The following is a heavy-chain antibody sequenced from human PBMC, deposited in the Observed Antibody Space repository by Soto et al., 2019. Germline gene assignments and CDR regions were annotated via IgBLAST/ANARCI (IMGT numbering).Heavy chain of an antibody. Sequence: VQLLESGGGLVQPRGSLRLACTASGFTFNHYAMTWVRQAPGRGLEWVASVSGRGGSKKYADSVKGRFIISRDNSNSTLYLQMDSLGGEDTAVYYCAKDSTVTTSLYFYYYGFDVWGQGTTVTVSS. V-gene: IGHV3-23*01. J-gene: IGHJ6*01. CDR2: VSGRGGSK. D-gene: IGHD4-17*01. CDR1: GFTFNHYA. CDR3: AKDSTVTTSLYFYYYGFDV.